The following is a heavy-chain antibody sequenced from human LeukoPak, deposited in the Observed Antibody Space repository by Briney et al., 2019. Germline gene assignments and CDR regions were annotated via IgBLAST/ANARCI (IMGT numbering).Heavy chain of an antibody. V-gene: IGHV3-74*01. Sequence: GGSLRLSCAASGFTFSNYWMHWVRQAPGKGLVWVSRINSDGSTTTYADSVKGRFTISRDNAKNTLYLQMNSLRAEDTAVYFCTRGGVDYWGQGTLVTVSS. D-gene: IGHD3-10*01. CDR3: TRGGVDY. J-gene: IGHJ4*02. CDR2: INSDGSTT. CDR1: GFTFSNYW.